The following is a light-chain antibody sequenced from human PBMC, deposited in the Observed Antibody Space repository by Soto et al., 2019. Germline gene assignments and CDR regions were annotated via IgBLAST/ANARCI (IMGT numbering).Light chain of an antibody. CDR3: QQYNKWPYT. Sequence: EIVMTQSPATLSVSPGERAALCCRASQSVSSNLGWYQQKPGQAPRLLIYGASTRASGIPARFSGSGSGTECTLTIDSLQSEDFAVYYCQQYNKWPYTFGQGTRLEI. V-gene: IGKV3-15*01. CDR1: QSVSSN. J-gene: IGKJ5*01. CDR2: GAS.